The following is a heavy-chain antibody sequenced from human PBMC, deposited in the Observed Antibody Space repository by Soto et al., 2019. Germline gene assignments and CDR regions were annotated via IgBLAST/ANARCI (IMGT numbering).Heavy chain of an antibody. CDR2: ISPYNGRT. CDR1: GYSFTSYG. CDR3: ARDVAAAGTRWFDP. D-gene: IGHD6-13*01. V-gene: IGHV1-18*01. Sequence: ASVKVSCKASGYSFTSYGIGWVRQAPGQGPEWMGWISPYNGRTNYAQNVKGRVVMTTDISTNTVYLELRSLRSDDTAVYYCARDVAAAGTRWFDPWGQGTLVTVSS. J-gene: IGHJ5*02.